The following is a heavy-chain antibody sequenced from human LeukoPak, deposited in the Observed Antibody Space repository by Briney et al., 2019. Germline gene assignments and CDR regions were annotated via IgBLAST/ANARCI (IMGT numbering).Heavy chain of an antibody. D-gene: IGHD5-12*01. Sequence: SETLSLTCTVSGGSISSYYWSWIRQPPGKGLEWIGYIYYSGSTNYNPSLKSRVTISVDTSKNQFSLKLSSVTAADTAVYYCARDSAGSRTYSGYDEMVNGYYYGMDVWGQGTTVTVSS. CDR1: GGSISSYY. CDR2: IYYSGST. J-gene: IGHJ6*02. V-gene: IGHV4-59*01. CDR3: ARDSAGSRTYSGYDEMVNGYYYGMDV.